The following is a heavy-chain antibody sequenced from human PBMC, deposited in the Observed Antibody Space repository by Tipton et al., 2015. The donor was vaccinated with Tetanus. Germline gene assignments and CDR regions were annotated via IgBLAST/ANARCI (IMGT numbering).Heavy chain of an antibody. V-gene: IGHV5-51*01. Sequence: QLVQSGGEVKKPGESLKISCKGSGYIFNNYWIGWVRQMPGKGLEWMGIIYPGDSDTRYSPSFQGQVTISVDKSISTAYLQWSSLKASDTSMFYCARAHCSDGVCNFDYWGQGVLVTVAS. CDR3: ARAHCSDGVCNFDY. D-gene: IGHD2-8*01. J-gene: IGHJ4*02. CDR2: IYPGDSDT. CDR1: GYIFNNYW.